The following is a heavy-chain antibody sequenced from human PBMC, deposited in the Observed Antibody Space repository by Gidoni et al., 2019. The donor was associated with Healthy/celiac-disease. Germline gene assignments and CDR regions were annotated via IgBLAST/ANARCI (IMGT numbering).Heavy chain of an antibody. CDR2: INPSGGST. V-gene: IGHV1-46*01. CDR1: GYTFTSYY. Sequence: QVQLVLSGAEVKKPGASVKVSCKASGYTFTSYYMHWVRQAPGQGLEWMGIINPSGGSTSYAQKFQGRVTMTRDTSTSTVYMELSSLRSEDTAVYYCARGGNYYDSSGYYPFDYWGQGTLVTVSS. D-gene: IGHD3-22*01. J-gene: IGHJ4*02. CDR3: ARGGNYYDSSGYYPFDY.